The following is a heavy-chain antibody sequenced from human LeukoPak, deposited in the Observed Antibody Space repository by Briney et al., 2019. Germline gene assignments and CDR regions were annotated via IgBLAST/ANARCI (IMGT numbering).Heavy chain of an antibody. CDR1: GYTFTNYE. CDR3: AREVGPSWFDP. V-gene: IGHV1-8*03. CDR2: MNPSSGDT. J-gene: IGHJ5*02. Sequence: ASVKVSCKASGYTFTNYEINWVRQATGQGLEWMGWMNPSSGDTGYAQKFQGRVTITRDTSKSTAYMELRSLRSEDTAVYYCAREVGPSWFDPWGQGTLVTVSS. D-gene: IGHD1-26*01.